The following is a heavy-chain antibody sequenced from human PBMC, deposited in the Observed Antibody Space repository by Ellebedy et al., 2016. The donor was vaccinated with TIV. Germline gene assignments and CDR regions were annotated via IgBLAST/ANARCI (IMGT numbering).Heavy chain of an antibody. Sequence: SETLSLXCAVYGGSFSGYYWSWIRQPPGKGLEWIGEINHSGSTNYNPSLKSRVTISVDTSKNQFSLKLSSVTAADRAVYYCARGALTVTTKRLYFDSWGQGTLVTVSS. CDR3: ARGALTVTTKRLYFDS. J-gene: IGHJ4*02. CDR2: INHSGST. CDR1: GGSFSGYY. D-gene: IGHD4-17*01. V-gene: IGHV4-34*01.